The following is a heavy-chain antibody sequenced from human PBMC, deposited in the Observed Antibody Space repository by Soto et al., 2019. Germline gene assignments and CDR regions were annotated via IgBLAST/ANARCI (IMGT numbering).Heavy chain of an antibody. CDR1: GYTFTSYA. J-gene: IGHJ4*02. CDR2: TNAGNGNT. CDR3: ARGITIFGVVPG. D-gene: IGHD3-3*01. V-gene: IGHV1-3*01. Sequence: ASVKVSCKASGYTFTSYAMRWVRQAPGQRLEWMGWTNAGNGNTNYSQKFQGRVTMTRNTSISTAYMELSSLRSEDTAVYYCARGITIFGVVPGWGQGTLVTVSS.